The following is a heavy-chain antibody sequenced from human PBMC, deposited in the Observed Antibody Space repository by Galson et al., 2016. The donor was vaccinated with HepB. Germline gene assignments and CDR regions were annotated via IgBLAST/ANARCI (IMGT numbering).Heavy chain of an antibody. CDR3: AAYDTGHFDY. V-gene: IGHV3-33*01. Sequence: SLRLSCAASAFTFSNYGMHWVRQAPGKGLEWVAGIWTDGSNKYYGDSVKGRFTISRDNSKNTLYLQMNSLRAEDTAVYYCAAYDTGHFDYWGQGTVVTVSS. CDR2: IWTDGSNK. D-gene: IGHD3-9*01. CDR1: AFTFSNYG. J-gene: IGHJ4*02.